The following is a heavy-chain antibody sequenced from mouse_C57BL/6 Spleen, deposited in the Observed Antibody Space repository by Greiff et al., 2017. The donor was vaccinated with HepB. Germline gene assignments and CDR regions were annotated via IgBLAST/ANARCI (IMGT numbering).Heavy chain of an antibody. V-gene: IGHV3-1*01. J-gene: IGHJ4*01. CDR1: GYSITSGYD. Sequence: DVQLQESGPGMVKPSQSLSLTCTVTGYSITSGYDWHWIRHFPGNKLEWMGYISYSGSTNYNPSLKSRISITHDTSKNHFFLKLNSVTTEDTATYYCARDSYYYAMDYWGQGTSVTVSS. CDR2: ISYSGST. CDR3: ARDSYYYAMDY.